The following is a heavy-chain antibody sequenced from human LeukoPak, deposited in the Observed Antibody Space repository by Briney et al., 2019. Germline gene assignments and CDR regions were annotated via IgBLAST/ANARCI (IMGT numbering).Heavy chain of an antibody. D-gene: IGHD6-13*01. CDR2: ISYDGSNK. CDR3: ARDSSIAALDY. Sequence: GGSLGLSCAASGFTFSSYAMHWVRQAPGKGLEWVAVISYDGSNKYYADSVKGRFTISRDNSKNTLYLQMNSLRAEDTAVYYCARDSSIAALDYWGQGTLVTVSS. J-gene: IGHJ4*02. CDR1: GFTFSSYA. V-gene: IGHV3-30-3*01.